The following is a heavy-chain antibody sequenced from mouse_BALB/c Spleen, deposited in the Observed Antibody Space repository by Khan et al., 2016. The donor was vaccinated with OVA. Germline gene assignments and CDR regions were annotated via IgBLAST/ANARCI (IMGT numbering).Heavy chain of an antibody. Sequence: EVQLVESGAEFVKPGASVKLSCTASGFNIKDTYMHWVKQRPEQGLEWIGRIDPANGYTKYDPKFQGKATIPADTSSNTAYLHLNSLTSEDTAVYYCARITYYDVSYWGQGTLVTVSA. CDR1: GFNIKDTY. D-gene: IGHD2-4*01. J-gene: IGHJ3*01. CDR3: ARITYYDVSY. V-gene: IGHV14-3*02. CDR2: IDPANGYT.